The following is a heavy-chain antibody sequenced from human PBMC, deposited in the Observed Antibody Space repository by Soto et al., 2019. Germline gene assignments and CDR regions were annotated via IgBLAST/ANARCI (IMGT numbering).Heavy chain of an antibody. V-gene: IGHV4-31*03. CDR2: IHYSGSI. Sequence: QVQLQESGPGLVKASQTLSLTCTVSYSSISSGGYYWSWIRQHTGKGLERIGHIHYSGSIHYNPSLKSRAIISVDMSKNQFSLKLTSVTAADTAVYYCARGRPDFSSSSRARGNIDHWGQGALVTVSS. CDR3: ARGRPDFSSSSRARGNIDH. CDR1: YSSISSGGYY. J-gene: IGHJ4*02. D-gene: IGHD6-6*01.